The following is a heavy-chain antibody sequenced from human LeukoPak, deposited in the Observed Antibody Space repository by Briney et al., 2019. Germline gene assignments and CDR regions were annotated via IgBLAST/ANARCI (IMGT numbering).Heavy chain of an antibody. D-gene: IGHD5-12*01. V-gene: IGHV4-31*03. Sequence: SETLSLTCTVSGVSISSGGYYWSWIRQHPGKGLEWIGYIYYSGSTYYNPSLKSRVTISVDTSKNQFSLKLSSVTAADTAVYYCTKSGYVDAFDIWGQGTMVTVSS. J-gene: IGHJ3*02. CDR2: IYYSGST. CDR3: TKSGYVDAFDI. CDR1: GVSISSGGYY.